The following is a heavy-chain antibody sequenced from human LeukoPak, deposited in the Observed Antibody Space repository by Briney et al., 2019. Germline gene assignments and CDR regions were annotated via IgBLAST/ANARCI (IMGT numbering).Heavy chain of an antibody. Sequence: PSETLSPTCTVSGGSVNDGGFSWSWIRQPLGKGLEWIGYTHHSGTTYYNPSLRGRVTMSVDTSKNHFSLKLTSATAADTAVYFCARNNSNYAAFDIWGQGTMVTVSS. D-gene: IGHD1-7*01. CDR2: THHSGTT. V-gene: IGHV4-30-2*01. CDR3: ARNNSNYAAFDI. CDR1: GGSVNDGGFS. J-gene: IGHJ3*02.